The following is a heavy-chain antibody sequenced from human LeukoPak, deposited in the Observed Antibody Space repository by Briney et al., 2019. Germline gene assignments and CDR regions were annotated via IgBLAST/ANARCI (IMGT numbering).Heavy chain of an antibody. V-gene: IGHV1-2*02. D-gene: IGHD2-15*01. Sequence: ASVKVSCKASGYTFTGYYMHWVRQAPGQGLEWMGWINPNSGGTNYAQKFQGRVTMTRDTSISTAYMELSSLRSEDTAVYYCARGWPLYCSGGSCRYSAFDIWGQGTMVTVSS. CDR1: GYTFTGYY. CDR3: ARGWPLYCSGGSCRYSAFDI. CDR2: INPNSGGT. J-gene: IGHJ3*02.